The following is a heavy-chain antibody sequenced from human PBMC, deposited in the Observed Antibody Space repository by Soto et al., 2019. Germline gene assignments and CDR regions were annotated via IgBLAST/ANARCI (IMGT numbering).Heavy chain of an antibody. CDR2: INSDGSST. CDR3: AVAVAGPTAIGY. J-gene: IGHJ4*02. Sequence: EVQLVESGGGLVQPGGSLRLSCAASGFTFSSYWMHWVRQAPGKGLVWVSRINSDGSSTSYADSVKGRFTISRDNATNTLYLQMNRLRAEDTAVYYCAVAVAGPTAIGYWGQGTLVTVSS. V-gene: IGHV3-74*01. D-gene: IGHD6-19*01. CDR1: GFTFSSYW.